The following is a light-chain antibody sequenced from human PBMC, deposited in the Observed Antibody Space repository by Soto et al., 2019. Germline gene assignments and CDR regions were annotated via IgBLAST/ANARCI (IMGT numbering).Light chain of an antibody. CDR3: QQSYSTLPTGT. J-gene: IGKJ1*01. Sequence: DIQMTQSPSSLSASVGDRVTITCRASQSISSYLNWYQQKPGKAPKLLIYAASSLQSGVPSRFSGSGSGPDFTLTISSLQPEDFATYYCQQSYSTLPTGTVGQGTKVDIK. CDR2: AAS. V-gene: IGKV1-39*01. CDR1: QSISSY.